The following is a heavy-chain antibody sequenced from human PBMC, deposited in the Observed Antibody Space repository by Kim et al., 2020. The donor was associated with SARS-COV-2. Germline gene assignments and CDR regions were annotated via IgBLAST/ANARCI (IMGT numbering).Heavy chain of an antibody. V-gene: IGHV3-23*01. Sequence: TYYGDSVKGRFSIPRDNSESTVYMQMNSQRVDDTAVYYCTPVSYGDPSDCWGQGSLVTVSS. D-gene: IGHD4-17*01. CDR2: T. CDR3: TPVSYGDPSDC. J-gene: IGHJ4*02.